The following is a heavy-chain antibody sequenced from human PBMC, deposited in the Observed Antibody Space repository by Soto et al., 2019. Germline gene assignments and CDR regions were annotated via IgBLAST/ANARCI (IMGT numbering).Heavy chain of an antibody. Sequence: ASVKVSCKASGGTFSSYAISWVRQAPGQGLEWMGWINPNSGGTNYAQKFQGWVTMTRDTSISTAYMELSRLRSDDTAVYYCARGTYYDILTGSRGTDAFDIWGQGTMVTVSS. V-gene: IGHV1-2*04. D-gene: IGHD3-9*01. J-gene: IGHJ3*02. CDR3: ARGTYYDILTGSRGTDAFDI. CDR2: INPNSGGT. CDR1: GGTFSSYA.